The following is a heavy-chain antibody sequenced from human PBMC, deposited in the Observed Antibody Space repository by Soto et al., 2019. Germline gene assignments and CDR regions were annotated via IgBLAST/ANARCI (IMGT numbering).Heavy chain of an antibody. CDR2: IIPISGTA. V-gene: IGHV1-69*01. D-gene: IGHD2-2*01. Sequence: QVQLVQSGAEVKKPGSSVKVSCKASGGTFSSYAISWVRQAPGQGLEWMGGIIPISGTANYAQKFQGRVTIRHDESTSTAYMELSSLRSEDTAVYYCARSQGSSTSLEIYYYYYYGMDVWGQGTTVTVSS. CDR3: ARSQGSSTSLEIYYYYYYGMDV. J-gene: IGHJ6*02. CDR1: GGTFSSYA.